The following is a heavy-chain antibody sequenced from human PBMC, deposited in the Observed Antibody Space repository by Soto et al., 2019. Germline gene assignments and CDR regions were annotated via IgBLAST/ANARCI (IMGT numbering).Heavy chain of an antibody. Sequence: SETLSLTCGVSGGSISSINWWTWVRQTPGKGLEWIGEIYYSGNTNYNPSLTSRVTMSIDKSKNQFFLNLTSVTAADTAVYYCARSSGVSATNWFDAWCQGXLVTVYS. V-gene: IGHV4-4*02. D-gene: IGHD3-10*01. CDR1: GGSISSINW. J-gene: IGHJ5*02. CDR2: IYYSGNT. CDR3: ARSSGVSATNWFDA.